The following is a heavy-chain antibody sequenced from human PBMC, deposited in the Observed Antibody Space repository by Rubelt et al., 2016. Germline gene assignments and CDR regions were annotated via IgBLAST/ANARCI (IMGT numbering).Heavy chain of an antibody. J-gene: IGHJ3*02. CDR2: QIGST. Sequence: QIGSTNYNPSLKSRVTISVDTSKNQFSLKLSSVTAADTAVYYCARGTVGATVDAFDIWGQGTMVTVSS. V-gene: IGHV4-34*13. D-gene: IGHD1-26*01. CDR3: ARGTVGATVDAFDI.